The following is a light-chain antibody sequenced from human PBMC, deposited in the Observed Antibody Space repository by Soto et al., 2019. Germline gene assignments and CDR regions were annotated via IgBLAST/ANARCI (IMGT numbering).Light chain of an antibody. CDR2: DAS. Sequence: EIVLTQSPATLSLSPGERATLSCRASQSVGAFFAWYQQNPGQAPRLRIYDASNRATGIPARFSGSGSGTDFTLTISCLDPEDFAIYYRSECNSWPQWRFCQGTKVDI. J-gene: IGKJ1*01. CDR1: QSVGAF. CDR3: SECNSWPQWR. V-gene: IGKV3-11*01.